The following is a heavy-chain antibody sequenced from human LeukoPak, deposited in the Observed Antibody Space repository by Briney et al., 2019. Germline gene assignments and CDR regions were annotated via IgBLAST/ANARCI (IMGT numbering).Heavy chain of an antibody. CDR3: ARDRGGAYDFWSGYYTGYFDY. CDR1: GFTFSSYS. V-gene: IGHV3-48*01. CDR2: ISDSSTTI. Sequence: GGSLRLSCAASGFTFSSYSMDWVRQAPGKGLEWVSYISDSSTTIYYADSVKGRFTISRDNAKNSLYLQMNSLRAEDTAVYYCARDRGGAYDFWSGYYTGYFDYWGQGTLVPVSS. J-gene: IGHJ4*02. D-gene: IGHD3-3*01.